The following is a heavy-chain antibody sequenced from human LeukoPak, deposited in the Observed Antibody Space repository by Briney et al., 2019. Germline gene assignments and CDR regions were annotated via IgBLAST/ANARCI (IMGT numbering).Heavy chain of an antibody. J-gene: IGHJ4*02. Sequence: GGSLRLSCAAPGFTFTDAWMCWARQAPGRGLEWVGRVKSKARGGTTDYAAPVKGRFTIARDDSKDTVDMQMNSLKTEDTAVYYCTTDHFNWGRGTLVTVSS. CDR3: TTDHFN. V-gene: IGHV3-15*01. CDR2: VKSKARGGTT. CDR1: GFTFTDAW.